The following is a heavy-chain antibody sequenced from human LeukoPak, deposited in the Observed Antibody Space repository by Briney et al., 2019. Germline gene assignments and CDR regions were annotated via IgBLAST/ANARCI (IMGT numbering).Heavy chain of an antibody. D-gene: IGHD6-19*01. CDR1: GGTFSSYA. J-gene: IGHJ4*02. Sequence: SVKVSCKASGGTFSSYAISWVRQAPGQGLEWLGGIIPIFGTANYAQKFQGRVTITADESTSTAYMELSSLRSDDTAVYYCARDSSGYSSGWYPDYWGQGTLVTVSS. V-gene: IGHV1-69*13. CDR3: ARDSSGYSSGWYPDY. CDR2: IIPIFGTA.